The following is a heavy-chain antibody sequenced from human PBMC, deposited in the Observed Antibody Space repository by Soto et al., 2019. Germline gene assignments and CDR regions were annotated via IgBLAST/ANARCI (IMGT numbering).Heavy chain of an antibody. CDR2: IKQDGSEK. CDR1: GFTFSDYF. Sequence: EVQLVESGGGLVQPGGSLRLSCAASGFTFSDYFMSWVRQAPGKGLEWVANIKQDGSEKYYVDSVKGRFTISRDNAKNSLYLQMNSLRAEDTAVYYCASWVTTDFDYWGQGTLVSVSS. D-gene: IGHD4-17*01. V-gene: IGHV3-7*01. J-gene: IGHJ4*02. CDR3: ASWVTTDFDY.